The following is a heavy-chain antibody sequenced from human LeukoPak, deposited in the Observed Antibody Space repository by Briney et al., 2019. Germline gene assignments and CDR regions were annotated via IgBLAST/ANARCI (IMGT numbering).Heavy chain of an antibody. J-gene: IGHJ4*02. Sequence: SQTLSLTCTVSGGSISSGGYYWSWIRQHPGKGLEWIGYIYYSGSTYYNPSLKSRVAISVDTSKNQFSLKLSSVTAADTAVYYCARHQQWLVRVDYWGQGTLVTDSS. CDR1: GGSISSGGYY. CDR2: IYYSGST. D-gene: IGHD6-19*01. CDR3: ARHQQWLVRVDY. V-gene: IGHV4-31*03.